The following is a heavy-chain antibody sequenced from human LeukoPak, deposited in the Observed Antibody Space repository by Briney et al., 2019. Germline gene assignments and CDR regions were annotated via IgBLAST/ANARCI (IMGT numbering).Heavy chain of an antibody. Sequence: GGSLRHSCAASGFTFSSYGMHWVRQAPGKGVEWVAVISYDGSNKYYADSVKGGFTISRDNSKNTLYLQMNGLRTAATAVNYWANAELYDILTGYYYWGQGTLFTVSS. V-gene: IGHV3-30*18. CDR2: ISYDGSNK. J-gene: IGHJ4*02. CDR3: ANAELYDILTGYYY. D-gene: IGHD3-9*01. CDR1: GFTFSSYG.